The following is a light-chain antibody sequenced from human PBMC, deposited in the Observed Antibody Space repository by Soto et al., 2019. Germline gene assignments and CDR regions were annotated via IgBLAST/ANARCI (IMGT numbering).Light chain of an antibody. CDR2: END. Sequence: QSVLTQPPSVSAAPGQKVTVSCSGSSFNIGSNYVSWYQQVPGTAPNLLIYENDKRPSGIPDRFSGSKSGTSATLGVTGLQIGDEADYYCGTWDSSLGAHVFATGTKVTVL. J-gene: IGLJ1*01. V-gene: IGLV1-51*02. CDR1: SFNIGSNY. CDR3: GTWDSSLGAHV.